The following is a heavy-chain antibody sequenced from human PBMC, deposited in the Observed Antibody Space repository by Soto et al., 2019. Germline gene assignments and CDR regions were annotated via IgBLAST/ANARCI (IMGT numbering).Heavy chain of an antibody. Sequence: QVQLVQSGAEVKKPGSSVKVSCKASGGTFSSYAISWVRQAPGQGLEWMGGIIPIFGTANYAQKFQGRVTLTGDESTRTASMELSSLRSEDTAVYYCARSAPGFRYFEYYFDYWGQGTLVTVSS. V-gene: IGHV1-69*12. CDR3: ARSAPGFRYFEYYFDY. CDR2: IIPIFGTA. CDR1: GGTFSSYA. D-gene: IGHD3-9*01. J-gene: IGHJ4*02.